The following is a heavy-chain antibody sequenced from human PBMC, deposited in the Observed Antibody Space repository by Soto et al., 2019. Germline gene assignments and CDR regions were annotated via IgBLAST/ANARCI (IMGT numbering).Heavy chain of an antibody. V-gene: IGHV3-30*18. D-gene: IGHD5-12*01. CDR2: ISYDGSNK. CDR1: GFTFSSYG. Sequence: GSLRLSCAASGFTFSSYGMHWVRQAPGKGLEWVAVISYDGSNKYYADSVKGRFTISRDNSKNTLYLQMNSLRAEDTAVYYCAKGIEMATMTFDYWGQGTLVTVSS. CDR3: AKGIEMATMTFDY. J-gene: IGHJ4*02.